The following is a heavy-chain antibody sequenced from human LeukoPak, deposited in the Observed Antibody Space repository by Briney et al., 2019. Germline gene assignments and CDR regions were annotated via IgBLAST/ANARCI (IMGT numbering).Heavy chain of an antibody. Sequence: PGGSLRLSCAASGFTFNNYAMNWVRQAPGKGLEWVAIISHDGSDKYYADSVKGRFTISRDNSKNTLHLQMSSLRAEDTAVYYCVQRGGLDYWGQGTLVTVSS. CDR1: GFTFNNYA. V-gene: IGHV3-30*04. CDR3: VQRGGLDY. D-gene: IGHD3-16*01. CDR2: ISHDGSDK. J-gene: IGHJ4*02.